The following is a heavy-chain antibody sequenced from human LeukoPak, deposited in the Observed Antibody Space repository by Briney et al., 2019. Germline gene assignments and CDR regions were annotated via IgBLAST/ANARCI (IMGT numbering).Heavy chain of an antibody. J-gene: IGHJ4*02. CDR1: GYTFTSYD. V-gene: IGHV1-8*01. Sequence: ASVKVSCKASGYTFTSYDINWVRQATGQGLEWMGWMNPNSGNTGYAQKFQGRVTMTRNTSISTAYMELSSLGSEDTAVYYCARGFGSGWPWYYYDSSGYHYFDYWGQGTLVTVSS. CDR3: ARGFGSGWPWYYYDSSGYHYFDY. D-gene: IGHD3-22*01. CDR2: MNPNSGNT.